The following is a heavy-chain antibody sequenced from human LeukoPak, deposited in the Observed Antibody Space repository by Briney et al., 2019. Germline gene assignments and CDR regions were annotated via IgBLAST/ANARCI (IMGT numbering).Heavy chain of an antibody. Sequence: ASVKVSCKASGYTFTGYYMHWVRQAPGQGLEWMGWINPNSGGTNYAQKFQGRVTMTRDTSISTAYMELSRLRSDDTAVYYCARDGVYSSSFGAYYYYYMDVWGKGTTVTVSS. D-gene: IGHD6-6*01. CDR3: ARDGVYSSSFGAYYYYYMDV. V-gene: IGHV1-2*02. CDR1: GYTFTGYY. CDR2: INPNSGGT. J-gene: IGHJ6*03.